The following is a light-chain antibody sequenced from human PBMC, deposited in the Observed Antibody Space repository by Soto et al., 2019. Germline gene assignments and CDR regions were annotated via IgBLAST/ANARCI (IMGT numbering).Light chain of an antibody. V-gene: IGKV1-39*01. CDR3: QQSYSTPFP. Sequence: DIQMTQSPSSLSASVGDRVTITCRASQSITSYLNWYQQKPGKAPNLLIYAASSLQSGVPSRFSGSGSGTDCTLTISSLQPEDFETYYCQQSYSTPFPFGPGTKVDVK. CDR1: QSITSY. J-gene: IGKJ3*01. CDR2: AAS.